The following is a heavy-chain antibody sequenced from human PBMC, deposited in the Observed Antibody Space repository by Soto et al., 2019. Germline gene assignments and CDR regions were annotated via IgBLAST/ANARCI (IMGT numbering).Heavy chain of an antibody. CDR1: GFTFSSYG. V-gene: IGHV3-33*01. CDR3: AGDGADIVVVPADIRRSSRSRGMDV. CDR2: IWYDGSNK. Sequence: QVQLVESGGSVVQPGRSLRLSCAASGFTFSSYGMHWVRQAPGKGLEWVAVIWYDGSNKYYADSVKGRFTISRDNSKNTLYLQMNSLRAEDTAVYYCAGDGADIVVVPADIRRSSRSRGMDVWGQGTTVTVSS. D-gene: IGHD2-2*02. J-gene: IGHJ6*02.